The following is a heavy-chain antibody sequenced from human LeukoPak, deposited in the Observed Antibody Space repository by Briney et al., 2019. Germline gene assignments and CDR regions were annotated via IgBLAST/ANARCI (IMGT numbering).Heavy chain of an antibody. V-gene: IGHV4-31*03. J-gene: IGHJ6*02. D-gene: IGHD3-9*01. Sequence: PSQTLSLTCTVSGGSISSGGYYWSWIRQHPGKGLEWIGYIYYSGSTYYNPSLKSRVTISVDTSKNQFPLKLSSVTAADTAVYYCARELLYYDILYGMDVWGQGTTVTVSS. CDR1: GGSISSGGYY. CDR3: ARELLYYDILYGMDV. CDR2: IYYSGST.